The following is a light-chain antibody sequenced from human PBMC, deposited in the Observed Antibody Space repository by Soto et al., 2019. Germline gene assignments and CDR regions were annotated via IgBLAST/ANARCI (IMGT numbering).Light chain of an antibody. CDR1: ENVGKY. CDR3: QQTYSIPWT. Sequence: DIQMTQSPSSKSASVGERVTISCRASENVGKYLHWYQQKAGRAPELLIYGVSTLHSGVPSRFSGSGSGTEFSLIIASLQPEDSATYYCQQTYSIPWTFGQGAEVEIK. CDR2: GVS. J-gene: IGKJ1*01. V-gene: IGKV1-39*01.